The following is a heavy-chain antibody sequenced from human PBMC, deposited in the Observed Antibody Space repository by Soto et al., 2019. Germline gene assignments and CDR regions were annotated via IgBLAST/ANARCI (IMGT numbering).Heavy chain of an antibody. CDR3: ARGRPFDYDFWSGYSTFPGAYYYYGMDV. Sequence: GASVKVSCKASGGTFSSYAISWVRQAPGQGLEWMGGIIPIFGTANYAQKFQGRVTITADKSTSTAYMELSSLRSEDTAVYYCARGRPFDYDFWSGYSTFPGAYYYYGMDVWGQGTTVTVSS. CDR2: IIPIFGTA. D-gene: IGHD3-3*01. J-gene: IGHJ6*02. CDR1: GGTFSSYA. V-gene: IGHV1-69*06.